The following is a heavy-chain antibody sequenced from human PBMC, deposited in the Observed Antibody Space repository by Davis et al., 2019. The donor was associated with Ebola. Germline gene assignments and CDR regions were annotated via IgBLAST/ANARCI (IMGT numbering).Heavy chain of an antibody. J-gene: IGHJ4*02. CDR2: INPHNGNT. D-gene: IGHD1-1*01. CDR1: GYTFTSYA. CDR3: ARAQFPTTSDH. Sequence: ASVKVSCKASGYTFTSYAMNWVRQAPGQGLEWMGWINPHNGNTNYAQNVQGRVTMTTDTSTRTAYIEVGSLRSDDTAVYYCARAQFPTTSDHWGQGTLVTVSS. V-gene: IGHV1-18*01.